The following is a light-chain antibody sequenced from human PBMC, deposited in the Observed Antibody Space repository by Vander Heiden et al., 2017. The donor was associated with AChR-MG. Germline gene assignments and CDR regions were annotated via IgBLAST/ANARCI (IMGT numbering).Light chain of an antibody. CDR3: QQSYRTPAYT. V-gene: IGKV1-39*01. J-gene: IGKJ2*01. Sequence: DIQMTQSPSSLSASVGDRVTITCRASQSISSYLNWYQQKPGKAPKLLIYAASSLQSGVPSRFSGSGYGTDFTLTISSRQPEDFAPYYCQQSYRTPAYTFGQGTKLEIK. CDR1: QSISSY. CDR2: AAS.